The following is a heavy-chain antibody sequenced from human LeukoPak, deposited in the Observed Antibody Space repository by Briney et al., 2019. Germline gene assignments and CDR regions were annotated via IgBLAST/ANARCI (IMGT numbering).Heavy chain of an antibody. V-gene: IGHV4-39*01. CDR1: GGSVSSSSHY. D-gene: IGHD2-15*01. CDR3: ARRDCSGGSCSFQP. CDR2: IYYSGST. J-gene: IGHJ1*01. Sequence: SETLSLTCNVSGGSVSSSSHYWNWIRQPSGKGPEWIGSIYYSGSTNYNPSLQSRVTISVDTSKNQFSLRLSSVTAADTAMYYCARRDCSGGSCSFQPWGQGTLVTVSS.